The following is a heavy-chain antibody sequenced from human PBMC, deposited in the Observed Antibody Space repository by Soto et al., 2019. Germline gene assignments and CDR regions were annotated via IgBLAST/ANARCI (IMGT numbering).Heavy chain of an antibody. Sequence: GESLKISCAASGFTFSSYSMNWVRQAPGKGLEWVSSISSSSSYIYYADSVKGRFTISRDNAKNSLYLQMNSLRAEDTAVYYCARDDLVDANYDFWSGSYWFDPWGQGTLVTVSS. J-gene: IGHJ5*02. CDR1: GFTFSSYS. D-gene: IGHD3-3*01. CDR3: ARDDLVDANYDFWSGSYWFDP. CDR2: ISSSSSYI. V-gene: IGHV3-21*01.